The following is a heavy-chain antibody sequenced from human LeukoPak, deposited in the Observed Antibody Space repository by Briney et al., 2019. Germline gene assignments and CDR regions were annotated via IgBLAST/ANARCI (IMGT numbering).Heavy chain of an antibody. CDR2: INHSGST. V-gene: IGHV4-39*07. D-gene: IGHD2-2*01. Sequence: SETLSLTCTVSGGSISSSSYYWGWIRQPPGKGLEWIGEINHSGSTNYNPSLKSRVTISVDTSKNQFSLKLSSVTAADTAVYYCASLYCSSTSCRDAFDIWGQGTMVTVSS. J-gene: IGHJ3*02. CDR1: GGSISSSSYY. CDR3: ASLYCSSTSCRDAFDI.